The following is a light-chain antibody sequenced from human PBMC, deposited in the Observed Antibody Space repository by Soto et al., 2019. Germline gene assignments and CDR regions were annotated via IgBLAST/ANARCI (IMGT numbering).Light chain of an antibody. CDR2: GAS. V-gene: IGKV3-15*01. CDR3: QQYNNWPPLYT. CDR1: QSVSRN. Sequence: EIVMTQSPATLSVSPGERATLSCRASQSVSRNLAWHQQKPGQAPRLLIYGASTRATGIPARFSGSGSGTEFTLTISSLQSEDFAVYYWQQYNNWPPLYTLGQGNKLEIK. J-gene: IGKJ2*01.